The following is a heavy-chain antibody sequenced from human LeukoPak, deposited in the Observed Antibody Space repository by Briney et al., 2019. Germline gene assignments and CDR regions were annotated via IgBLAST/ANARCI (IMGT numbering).Heavy chain of an antibody. CDR1: GFTFSSYG. J-gene: IGHJ4*02. D-gene: IGHD5-12*01. V-gene: IGHV3-30*02. Sequence: GGSLRLSCAASGFTFSSYGMHWVRQAPGKGLEWVAFIRYDGSNKYYADSVKGRFTISRDNSKNTLYLQMNSLRAEDTAVYYCAKDRSGYDLHFDYWGQGTLVTVSS. CDR2: IRYDGSNK. CDR3: AKDRSGYDLHFDY.